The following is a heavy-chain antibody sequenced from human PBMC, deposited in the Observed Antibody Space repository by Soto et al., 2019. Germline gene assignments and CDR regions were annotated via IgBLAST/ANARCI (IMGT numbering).Heavy chain of an antibody. D-gene: IGHD3-16*02. CDR2: INGGNGNT. CDR1: GYTFTGYA. Sequence: QVQLVQSGAEGKKPGASVNISCEASGYTFTGYALHWVRQAPGQRLEWMGWINGGNGNTKYSQKFEGRGTITGDTPATTVYMELSRLRSEDTAVGYCMRSTIRPAGGLIGPFALWGQGTQVTVSS. J-gene: IGHJ4*02. CDR3: MRSTIRPAGGLIGPFAL. V-gene: IGHV1-3*01.